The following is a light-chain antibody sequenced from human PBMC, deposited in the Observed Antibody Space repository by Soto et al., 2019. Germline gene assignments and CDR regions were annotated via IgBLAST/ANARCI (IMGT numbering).Light chain of an antibody. J-gene: IGKJ4*01. V-gene: IGKV1-5*01. CDR1: QSISSW. Sequence: DIQMTQSPSTLSASLGDRVTITCRASQSISSWLAWYQQKPGKAPKLLIYDASSLESGVPSRFSGSGSGTEFTLTISSLQPDDFATYYCQQYNSYSPVTFGGGTKVDIK. CDR3: QQYNSYSPVT. CDR2: DAS.